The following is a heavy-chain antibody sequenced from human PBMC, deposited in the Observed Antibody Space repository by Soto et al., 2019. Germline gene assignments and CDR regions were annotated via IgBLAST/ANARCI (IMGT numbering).Heavy chain of an antibody. V-gene: IGHV4-59*01. D-gene: IGHD3-22*01. CDR1: GGSISGYY. CDR3: ARVTESHFSYYDSTSYYYLFDY. CDR2: IYFSGST. J-gene: IGHJ4*02. Sequence: SETLSLTCTVSGGSISGYYWSWIRQFPGKGLEWIGYIYFSGSTDYNPSLKSRVTISVDTSKNHFSLKLTSVTAADTAVYYCARVTESHFSYYDSTSYYYLFDYWGQGTLVTVSS.